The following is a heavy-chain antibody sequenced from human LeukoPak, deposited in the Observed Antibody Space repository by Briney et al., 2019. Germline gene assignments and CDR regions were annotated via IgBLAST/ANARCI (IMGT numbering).Heavy chain of an antibody. CDR3: ARTDYGDYGALDL. V-gene: IGHV3-30-3*01. CDR1: GFTFTTCA. J-gene: IGHJ3*01. Sequence: PGGSPRLSCATSGFTFTTCAMHWVRQAPGKGLEWVAGISPDGNTPYYVDSVKGRFTVSRDNSENTLYLQMNSLRPEDTAMYYCARTDYGDYGALDLWGQGTMVTVSS. CDR2: ISPDGNTP. D-gene: IGHD4-17*01.